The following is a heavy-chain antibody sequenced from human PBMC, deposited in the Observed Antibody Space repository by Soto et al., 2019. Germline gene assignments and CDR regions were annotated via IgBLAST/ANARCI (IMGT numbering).Heavy chain of an antibody. J-gene: IGHJ4*02. D-gene: IGHD2-15*01. CDR3: AREGYCSGGSCPGDFDY. Sequence: SVKVSCKASGGTLSSYSISWVRQAPGQGLEWMGGIIPIFGTANYAQKFQGRVTITADESTRTAYMELSSLRSEDTAVYYCAREGYCSGGSCPGDFDYWGQGTLVTASS. V-gene: IGHV1-69*01. CDR1: GGTLSSYS. CDR2: IIPIFGTA.